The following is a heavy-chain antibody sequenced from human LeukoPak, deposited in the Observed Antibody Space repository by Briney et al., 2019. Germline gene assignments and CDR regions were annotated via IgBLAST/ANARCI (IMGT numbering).Heavy chain of an antibody. CDR2: INHRGST. Sequence: PSETLSLPCAVYGGSFSGYYWSWIRQPPGKGLEWIGEINHRGSTNSNPSIKSRVTISVDTSKNQFSLKLSPVTAAETAVYYCARGGPPRWAPIDYLGQGTLVTVSS. CDR1: GGSFSGYY. D-gene: IGHD5-24*01. V-gene: IGHV4-34*01. J-gene: IGHJ4*02. CDR3: ARGGPPRWAPIDY.